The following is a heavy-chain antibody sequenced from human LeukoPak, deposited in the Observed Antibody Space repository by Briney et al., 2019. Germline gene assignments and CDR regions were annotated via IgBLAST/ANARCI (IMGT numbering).Heavy chain of an antibody. J-gene: IGHJ6*02. D-gene: IGHD7-27*01. CDR2: LHDSGNN. Sequence: SETLSLTCTVSGYSITSGYYWGWIRQPPGKGLEWIGSLHDSGNNFYNPSLRSRVTTSVDTSKNQFSLRLSSVTAADTAVYYCARLQTVWGFDYYYGMDVWGQGTTVTVSS. CDR1: GYSITSGYY. V-gene: IGHV4-38-2*02. CDR3: ARLQTVWGFDYYYGMDV.